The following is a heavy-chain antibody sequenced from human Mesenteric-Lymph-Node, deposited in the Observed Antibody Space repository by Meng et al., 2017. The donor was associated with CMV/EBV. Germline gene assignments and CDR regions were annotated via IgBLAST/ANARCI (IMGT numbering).Heavy chain of an antibody. CDR3: AKTEVKQWLLRRYFDY. J-gene: IGHJ4*02. D-gene: IGHD6-19*01. CDR2: IRSKAYGGTT. V-gene: IGHV3-49*04. CDR1: GFTFGDYA. Sequence: GGSLRLSCTASGFTFGDYAMSWVRQAPGKGLEWVGFIRSKAYGGTTEYAASVKGRFTISRDDSKSIAYLQMNSLKTEDTAVYYCAKTEVKQWLLRRYFDYWGQGTLVTVSS.